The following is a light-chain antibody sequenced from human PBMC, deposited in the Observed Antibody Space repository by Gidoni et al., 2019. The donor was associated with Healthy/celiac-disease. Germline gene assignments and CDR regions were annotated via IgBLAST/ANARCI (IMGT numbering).Light chain of an antibody. CDR3: QQYNNWLSIT. CDR1: QSVRSN. Sequence: EIVMTQSPATLSVSPGERATLSCRASQSVRSNLAWYQQKPGQAPRLLRYGASTRATGIPARFSGSGSGTEFTLTISSLQSEDFAVYYCQQYNNWLSITFGQGTRLEIK. CDR2: GAS. V-gene: IGKV3-15*01. J-gene: IGKJ5*01.